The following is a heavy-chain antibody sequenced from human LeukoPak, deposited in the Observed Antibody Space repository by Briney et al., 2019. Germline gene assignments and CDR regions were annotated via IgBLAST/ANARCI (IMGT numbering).Heavy chain of an antibody. CDR3: ARDDCSGGSCYGPYYCYGMDV. CDR2: IIPFFCIA. Sequence: SVKVSCKPSGGSFSSYAISWVRQAPGQGLEWMGRIIPFFCIANYAQKFQGRVTITADKSTSTAYMELSSLRSEHTAVYYCARDDCSGGSCYGPYYCYGMDVWGQGATVTVSS. D-gene: IGHD2-15*01. J-gene: IGHJ6*02. CDR1: GGSFSSYA. V-gene: IGHV1-69*04.